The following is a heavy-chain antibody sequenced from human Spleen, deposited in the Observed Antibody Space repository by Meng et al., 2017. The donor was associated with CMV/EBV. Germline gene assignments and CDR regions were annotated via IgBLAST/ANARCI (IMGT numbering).Heavy chain of an antibody. CDR1: GFTFSSYG. J-gene: IGHJ4*02. D-gene: IGHD3-16*01. CDR3: AKRPDMITAYYFDY. Sequence: GESLKISCAASGFTFSSYGMHWVRQAPGKGLEWVAFIRYDESNKYYADSVKGRFTISRDNSKNTLYLQMNTLRAEDTAVYYCAKRPDMITAYYFDYWGQGTLVTVSS. CDR2: IRYDESNK. V-gene: IGHV3-30*02.